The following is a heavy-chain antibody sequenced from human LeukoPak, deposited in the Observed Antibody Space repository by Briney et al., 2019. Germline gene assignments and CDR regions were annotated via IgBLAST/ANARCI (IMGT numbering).Heavy chain of an antibody. Sequence: GGSLRLSCAASGFTFSSYAMSWVRQAPGKGLEWVSAISGSGGSTYYADSVKGRFTISRDNSKTTLYLQMNSLIAEDTAVYYCANPRDIVVVVAGTGWFDPWGQGTLVTVSS. CDR2: ISGSGGST. CDR3: ANPRDIVVVVAGTGWFDP. D-gene: IGHD2-15*01. V-gene: IGHV3-23*01. J-gene: IGHJ5*02. CDR1: GFTFSSYA.